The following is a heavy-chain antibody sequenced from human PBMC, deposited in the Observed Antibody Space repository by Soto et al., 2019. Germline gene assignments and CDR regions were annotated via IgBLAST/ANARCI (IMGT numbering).Heavy chain of an antibody. J-gene: IGHJ6*03. CDR2: ISAYNGNT. CDR3: ARFGTAMVTSYYYYMDV. CDR1: GYTFTSYG. D-gene: IGHD5-18*01. V-gene: IGHV1-18*01. Sequence: ASVKVSCKASGYTFTSYGISWVRQAPGQGLEWMGWISAYNGNTNYAQKLQGRVTMTTDTSTSTAYMELRSLRSEDTAVYYCARFGTAMVTSYYYYMDVWGKGTTVTVSS.